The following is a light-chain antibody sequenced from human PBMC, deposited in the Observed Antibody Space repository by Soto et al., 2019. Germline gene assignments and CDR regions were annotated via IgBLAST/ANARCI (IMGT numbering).Light chain of an antibody. CDR3: QQSYSTPPGYT. CDR1: QSISSY. CDR2: AAS. J-gene: IGKJ2*01. Sequence: DIQMTQSPSSLSASVGDRVTITCRASQSISSYLNWYQQKPGKAPKLLIYAASSLQSGVPSRFXDSGSGTDFPLTISSLQPEDFATYYCQQSYSTPPGYTFGQGTKLEIK. V-gene: IGKV1-39*01.